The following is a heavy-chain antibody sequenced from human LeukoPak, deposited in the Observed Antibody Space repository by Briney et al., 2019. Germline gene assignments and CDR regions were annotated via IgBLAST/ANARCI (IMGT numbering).Heavy chain of an antibody. CDR3: ARDRKLLWFGELPNLDYYYYGMDV. Sequence: GGSLRLSCAASGFTFSSYSMNWVRQAPGKGLGWVSSISSSSSYIYYADSVKGRFTISRDNAKNSLYLQMNSLRAEDTAVYYCARDRKLLWFGELPNLDYYYYGMDVWGQGTTVTVSS. CDR2: ISSSSSYI. CDR1: GFTFSSYS. V-gene: IGHV3-21*01. D-gene: IGHD3-10*01. J-gene: IGHJ6*02.